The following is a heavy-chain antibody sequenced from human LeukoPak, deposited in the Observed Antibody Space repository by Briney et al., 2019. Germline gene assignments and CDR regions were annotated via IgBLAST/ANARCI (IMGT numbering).Heavy chain of an antibody. CDR1: GGSIIRYH. J-gene: IGHJ4*02. Sequence: PSETLSLTCTVSGGSIIRYHWSWIRQPAGKGLEWIGRISTSGSTNYNPSLQSRVTISVDTSKNQFSLKLTSVTAADTAVYYCARGPYYYDSSGSFDYWGQGTLVTVSS. D-gene: IGHD3-22*01. CDR3: ARGPYYYDSSGSFDY. V-gene: IGHV4-4*07. CDR2: ISTSGST.